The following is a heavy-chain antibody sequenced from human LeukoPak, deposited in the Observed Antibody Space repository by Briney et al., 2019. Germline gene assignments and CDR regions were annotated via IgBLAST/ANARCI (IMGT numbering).Heavy chain of an antibody. CDR2: INHGGST. V-gene: IGHV4-34*01. CDR3: ARAGGWGTFDY. D-gene: IGHD7-27*01. J-gene: IGHJ4*02. Sequence: AESLSLSCAVYGGSFSSYYWRWVRQPPGKGLEWIGEINHGGSTNYNPYLENRVSISVDTYSNHFSLKLMSVTAADTAVYYCARAGGWGTFDYGGQGTLVTVPS. CDR1: GGSFSSYY.